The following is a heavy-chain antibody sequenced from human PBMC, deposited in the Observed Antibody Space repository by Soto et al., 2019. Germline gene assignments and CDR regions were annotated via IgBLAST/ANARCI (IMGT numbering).Heavy chain of an antibody. J-gene: IGHJ6*02. CDR1: GYTFTSYG. Sequence: QVQLVQSGGEMTKPGASVKVSCKSSGYTFTSYGVSWVRQAPGQGLEWLGWISVYTGNTKQAQKFQDRVTLTTEASTSTAYMELRSLRSDDTAVYYCARDRCTTDRCYTHHFDVWGQGTTVTVSS. V-gene: IGHV1-18*04. CDR3: ARDRCTTDRCYTHHFDV. CDR2: ISVYTGNT. D-gene: IGHD2-8*01.